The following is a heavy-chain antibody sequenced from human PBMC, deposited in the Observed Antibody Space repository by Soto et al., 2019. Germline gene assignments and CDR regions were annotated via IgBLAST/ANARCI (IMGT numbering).Heavy chain of an antibody. CDR3: VKVAGPRDCDY. D-gene: IGHD6-19*01. Sequence: PGGSLRLSCAASGFTFSKSWMSWVRQAPGKGLEWVGRIKSKTNGETTDYAAPVKGRFTISRDDSKNTLYLQMNSLKIEDTAVYYCVKVAGPRDCDYWGQGTLVTVSS. V-gene: IGHV3-15*01. J-gene: IGHJ4*02. CDR1: GFTFSKSW. CDR2: IKSKTNGETT.